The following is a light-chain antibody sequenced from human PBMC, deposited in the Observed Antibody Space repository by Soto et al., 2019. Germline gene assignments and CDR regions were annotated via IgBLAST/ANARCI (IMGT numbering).Light chain of an antibody. Sequence: IRMTQSPSSLSASVGDRVTITCRASQGIRNDLAWYQQKXGKAPQXXIYAASSLQSGVPSRFSGRGSGTDFTLTITSLQPEDFETYYCQQSSSTPRTFGLGTKVDIK. CDR1: QGIRND. J-gene: IGKJ1*01. CDR2: AAS. CDR3: QQSSSTPRT. V-gene: IGKV1-39*01.